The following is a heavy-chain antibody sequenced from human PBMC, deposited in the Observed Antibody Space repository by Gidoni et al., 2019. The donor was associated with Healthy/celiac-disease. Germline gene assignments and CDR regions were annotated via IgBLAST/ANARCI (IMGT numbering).Heavy chain of an antibody. D-gene: IGHD2-2*01. CDR3: TTDTYCSSTSCYGMDV. V-gene: IGHV3-15*01. J-gene: IGHJ6*02. CDR1: GFTFCNAW. Sequence: EVQLVESGGGLVRRGGSLRLSWHAPGFTFCNAWRSWGRQAPGKGLEWVGRIKSKTDGGTTDYAAPVKGRFTISRDDSKNTLYLQMNSLKTDDTAVYYCTTDTYCSSTSCYGMDVWGQGTTVTVSS. CDR2: IKSKTDGGTT.